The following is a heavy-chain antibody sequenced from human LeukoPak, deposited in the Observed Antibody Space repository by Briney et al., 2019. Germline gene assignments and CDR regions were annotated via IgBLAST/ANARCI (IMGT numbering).Heavy chain of an antibody. D-gene: IGHD1-26*01. CDR2: IYYSGST. CDR3: ARDSSSSGSYEFDY. V-gene: IGHV4-31*03. J-gene: IGHJ4*02. CDR1: GGSISSGGYY. Sequence: PSQTLSLTCTVSGGSISSGGYYWSWIRQHPGKGLEWIGYIYYSGSTYYNPSLKSRVTISVDTSKNQFSLKLSSVTAADTAVYYCARDSSSSGSYEFDYWGQGTLVTVSS.